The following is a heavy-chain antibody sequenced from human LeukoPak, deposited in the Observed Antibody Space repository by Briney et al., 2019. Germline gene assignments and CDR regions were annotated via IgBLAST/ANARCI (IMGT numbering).Heavy chain of an antibody. CDR3: ARDQTCSSTSCYDGYYYYGMDV. D-gene: IGHD2-2*01. CDR1: GYTFTGYY. Sequence: GASVTVSCKASGYTFTGYYMHWVRQAPGQGLEWEGWINPNSGGTNYAQKFRGRVTMTRDTSISTAYMELSRLRSDDTAVYYCARDQTCSSTSCYDGYYYYGMDVWGQGTTVSVSS. J-gene: IGHJ6*01. V-gene: IGHV1-2*02. CDR2: INPNSGGT.